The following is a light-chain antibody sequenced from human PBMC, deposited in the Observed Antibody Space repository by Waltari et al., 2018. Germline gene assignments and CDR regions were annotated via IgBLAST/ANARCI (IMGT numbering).Light chain of an antibody. Sequence: SYELTQPPSVSVSPGQTASITCSGDILGNKYASWYQHKPGQSPLLVIYEDIKRPSGSPERLSGSKAGNTATLTISGTQAMDDADYYCQALGSNRWVFGGGTKLTVL. J-gene: IGLJ3*02. V-gene: IGLV3-1*01. CDR3: QALGSNRWV. CDR1: ILGNKY. CDR2: EDI.